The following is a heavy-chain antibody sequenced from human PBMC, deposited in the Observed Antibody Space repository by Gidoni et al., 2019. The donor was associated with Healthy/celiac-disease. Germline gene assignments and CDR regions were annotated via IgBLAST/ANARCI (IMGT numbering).Heavy chain of an antibody. CDR1: GFSFRSYG. J-gene: IGHJ4*02. V-gene: IGHV3-30*19. D-gene: IGHD3-10*01. CDR2: ISYDGSNK. Sequence: QVQPVESGGGVFQPVRSLRLSCTASGFSFRSYGMHWVRQAPGKGLEWVAVISYDGSNKYYADSVKGRFTISRDNSKNTLYLQMNSLRAEDTAVYYCASNRAYYGSGSYNFDYWGQGTLVTVSS. CDR3: ASNRAYYGSGSYNFDY.